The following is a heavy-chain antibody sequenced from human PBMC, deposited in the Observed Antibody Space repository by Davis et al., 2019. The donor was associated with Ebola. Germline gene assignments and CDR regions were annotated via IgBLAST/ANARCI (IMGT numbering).Heavy chain of an antibody. CDR1: GGSISSDY. J-gene: IGHJ5*02. CDR2: IYYSGST. V-gene: IGHV4-59*01. Sequence: GSLRLSCTVSGGSISSDYWTWIRQPPGKGLEWIGYIYYSGSTNYNPSLKSRAAISVDTSKSQFSLNLRSVTAADTAMYYCARGLRGRLAKWFDPWGQGTLVIVSS. D-gene: IGHD6-19*01. CDR3: ARGLRGRLAKWFDP.